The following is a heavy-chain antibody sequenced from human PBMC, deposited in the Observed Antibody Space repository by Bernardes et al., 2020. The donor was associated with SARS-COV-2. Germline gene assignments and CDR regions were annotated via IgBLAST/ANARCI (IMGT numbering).Heavy chain of an antibody. CDR1: GFTFPNYA. CDR3: ATDPPGASHTLDS. CDR2: ISASADKT. Sequence: GGSLRLSCAASGFTFPNYAMAWVRQAPGKGLEWVSAISASADKTYYANSVRGQFTISRDDYKNTLYLQMNSLRDEDTALYYCATDPPGASHTLDSWGHGTPVTVSS. J-gene: IGHJ5*01. V-gene: IGHV3-23*01. D-gene: IGHD4-17*01.